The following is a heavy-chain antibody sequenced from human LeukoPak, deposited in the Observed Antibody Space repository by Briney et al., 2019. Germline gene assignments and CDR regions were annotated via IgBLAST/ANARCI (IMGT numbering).Heavy chain of an antibody. CDR1: GFTFSSYS. V-gene: IGHV3-48*01. CDR2: ISSSSSTI. Sequence: GGSLRLSCAGSGFTFSSYSMNWVRQAPGKGLEWVSYISSSSSTIYYADSVKGRFTISRDNAKNSLYLKMNSLRAEDTAVYYCARDHYNSSGYYSRQLWGQGTLVTVSS. CDR3: ARDHYNSSGYYSRQL. J-gene: IGHJ4*02. D-gene: IGHD3-22*01.